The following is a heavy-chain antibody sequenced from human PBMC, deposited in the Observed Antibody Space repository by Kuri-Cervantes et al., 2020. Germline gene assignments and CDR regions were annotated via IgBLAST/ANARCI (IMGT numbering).Heavy chain of an antibody. CDR1: GFTFSSYG. V-gene: IGHV3-30*03. D-gene: IGHD3-10*01. CDR2: ISYDGSNK. J-gene: IGHJ5*02. CDR3: ARAGESRFRELLYPRWFDP. Sequence: GESLKISCAASGFTFSSYGMHWVRQAPGKGLEWVAVISYDGSNKYYADSVKGRFTISRDNSKNTLYLQMNSLRAEDTAVYYCARAGESRFRELLYPRWFDPWGQGTLVTVSS.